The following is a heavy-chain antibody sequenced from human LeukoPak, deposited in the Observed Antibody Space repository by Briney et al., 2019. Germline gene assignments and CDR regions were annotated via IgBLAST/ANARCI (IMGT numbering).Heavy chain of an antibody. J-gene: IGHJ6*03. CDR2: INHSGST. D-gene: IGHD6-19*01. V-gene: IGHV4-34*01. CDR3: ASFSGADLYYYYYMDV. CDR1: GGSFSGYY. Sequence: PSETLSLTCAVYGGSFSGYYWSWIRQPPEKGLGWIGEINHSGSTNYNPSLKSRVTISVDTSKNQFSLKLSSVTAADTAVYYCASFSGADLYYYYYMDVWGKGTTVTVSS.